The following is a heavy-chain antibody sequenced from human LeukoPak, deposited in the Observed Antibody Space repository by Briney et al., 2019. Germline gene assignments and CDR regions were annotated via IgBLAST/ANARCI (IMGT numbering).Heavy chain of an antibody. Sequence: PGGSLRLSCAASGFTFSNAWMSWVRQAPGKGLEWVGRIKSKTDGGTTDYAAPVKGRFTISRDDSKNTLYLQMNSLKTEDTAVYYCTTSELGYSSSWYSPGYWGQGTLVTVSS. CDR1: GFTFSNAW. CDR2: IKSKTDGGTT. D-gene: IGHD6-13*01. J-gene: IGHJ4*02. V-gene: IGHV3-15*01. CDR3: TTSELGYSSSWYSPGY.